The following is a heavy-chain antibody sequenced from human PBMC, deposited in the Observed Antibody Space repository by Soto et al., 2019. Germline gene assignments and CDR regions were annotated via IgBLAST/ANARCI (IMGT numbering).Heavy chain of an antibody. V-gene: IGHV4-38-2*02. CDR2: IYPTGTT. J-gene: IGHJ4*02. D-gene: IGHD1-20*01. CDR1: GYSSINGYY. Sequence: PSWTXSLTCIVSGYSSINGYYFYCIRQPPGKILDCIGSIYPTGTTYYNPSLRSRVTISVDTSKNQLSLRLTSVTAADTAVYYCARDENHGINYFKIWGPGTLV. CDR3: ARDENHGINYFKI.